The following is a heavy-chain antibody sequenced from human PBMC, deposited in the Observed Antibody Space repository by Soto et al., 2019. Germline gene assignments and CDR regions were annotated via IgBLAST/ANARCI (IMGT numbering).Heavy chain of an antibody. CDR3: ARQRTSVVTQAYFDV. V-gene: IGHV4-39*01. J-gene: IGHJ4*02. CDR2: IYYSGST. D-gene: IGHD2-21*02. CDR1: GGYISSSSYY. Sequence: ASETLSLTCPVSGGYISSSSYYWGWLRQPPGKGLEWIGSIYYSGSTYNNPSLRSRVSMSIDTSKDQFSLRLKSVTAADTALYFCARQRTSVVTQAYFDVWGPGSLVTVSS.